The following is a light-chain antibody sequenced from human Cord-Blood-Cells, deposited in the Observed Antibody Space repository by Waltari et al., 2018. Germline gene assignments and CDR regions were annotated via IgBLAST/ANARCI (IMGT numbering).Light chain of an antibody. Sequence: QSALTQPRSVSGSPGQSVTISCTGTSSDVGGYNYVSWYQQHPGKAPKLMIYDVSKRPSGVPDRFSGSKSGHAVSQTISGLQAEDEADYYCCSYAGSYTLVFGGGTRLTVL. V-gene: IGLV2-11*01. CDR2: DVS. CDR3: CSYAGSYTLV. J-gene: IGLJ3*02. CDR1: SSDVGGYNY.